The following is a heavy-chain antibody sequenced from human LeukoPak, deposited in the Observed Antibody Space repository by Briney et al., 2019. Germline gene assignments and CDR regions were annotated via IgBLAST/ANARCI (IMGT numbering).Heavy chain of an antibody. Sequence: SVKVSCKASGGTFGSYAISWVRQAPGQGLEWMGRIIPILGIANYAQKFQGRVTITADKSTSTAYMELSSLRSDDTAVYYCAKGVGTALVHTNLDYWGQGTLVTVSS. CDR2: IIPILGIA. CDR1: GGTFGSYA. V-gene: IGHV1-69*04. D-gene: IGHD5-18*01. J-gene: IGHJ4*02. CDR3: AKGVGTALVHTNLDY.